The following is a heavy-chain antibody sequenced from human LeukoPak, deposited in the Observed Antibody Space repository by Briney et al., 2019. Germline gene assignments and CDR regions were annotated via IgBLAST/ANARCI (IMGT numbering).Heavy chain of an antibody. D-gene: IGHD5/OR15-5a*01. CDR1: GGSISSGGYY. V-gene: IGHV4-31*03. J-gene: IGHJ5*02. Sequence: NPSETLSLTCTVSGGSISSGGYYWNWIRQHPGKGLEWIGYIYYSGSTYYNPSLKSRVIISVDTSKNQFSLKLSSVTAADTAVYYCARGGSTLQNWFDPWGQGTLVTVSS. CDR2: IYYSGST. CDR3: ARGGSTLQNWFDP.